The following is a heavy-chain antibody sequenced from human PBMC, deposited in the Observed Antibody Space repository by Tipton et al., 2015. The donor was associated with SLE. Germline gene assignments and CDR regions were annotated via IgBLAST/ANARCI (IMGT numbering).Heavy chain of an antibody. CDR3: ARGGYYDSTVEDY. J-gene: IGHJ4*02. D-gene: IGHD3-3*01. CDR1: GGSISSGGYY. V-gene: IGHV4-39*07. CDR2: IYYSGST. Sequence: TLSLTCTVSGGSISSGGYYWGWIRRPPGEGLEWIGSIYYSGSTYYNPSLKSRVTISVDTSKNQFSLKLSSVTAADTAVYYCARGGYYDSTVEDYWGQGTLVTVSS.